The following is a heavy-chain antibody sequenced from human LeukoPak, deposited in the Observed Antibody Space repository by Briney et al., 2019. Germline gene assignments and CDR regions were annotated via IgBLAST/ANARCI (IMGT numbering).Heavy chain of an antibody. V-gene: IGHV3-33*08. CDR3: ARTQTGTYSFFDF. D-gene: IGHD1-26*01. CDR1: GFTFSSHG. J-gene: IGHJ4*02. CDR2: MSEGGSTT. Sequence: GRSLRLSCAASGFTFSSHGMHWVRQAPGKGLEWVSLMSEGGSTTYYADSVKGRFTISSDNSKNTVYLQMNSLRGEDTAVYYCARTQTGTYSFFDFWGQGSLVTVSS.